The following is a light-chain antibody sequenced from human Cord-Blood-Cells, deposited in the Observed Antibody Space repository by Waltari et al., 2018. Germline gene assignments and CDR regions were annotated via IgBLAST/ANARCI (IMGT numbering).Light chain of an antibody. Sequence: DIQMTQSPSTLSASVGDRVTINCRASQSISSWLAWYQQKPGKAPKLLIYDASSLESGVPSRFSGSGSGTEFTLTISSLQPDDFATYYCQQYNSYSVYTFGQGTKLEIK. CDR1: QSISSW. CDR2: DAS. CDR3: QQYNSYSVYT. J-gene: IGKJ2*01. V-gene: IGKV1-5*01.